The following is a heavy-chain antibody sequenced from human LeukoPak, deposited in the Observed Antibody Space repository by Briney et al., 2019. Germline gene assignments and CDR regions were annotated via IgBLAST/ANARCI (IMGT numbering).Heavy chain of an antibody. V-gene: IGHV3-23*01. J-gene: IGHJ5*02. D-gene: IGHD2-2*01. CDR3: AKDGSYTSWCWFDP. CDR1: GFTFSGYA. CDR2: ISGSGSST. Sequence: GGSLRLSCAASGFTFSGYAMTWVRQAPGKGLEWVSRISGSGSSTYYADSVKGRFTISRDNSKNTLFLQMNSLRAEDTAVYFCAKDGSYTSWCWFDPWGQGTLVTVSS.